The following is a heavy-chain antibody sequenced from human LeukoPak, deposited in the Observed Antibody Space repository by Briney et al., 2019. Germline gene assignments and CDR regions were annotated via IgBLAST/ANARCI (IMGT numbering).Heavy chain of an antibody. Sequence: GGSLRLSCAASGFTVSSNYMSWVRQAPGKGLEWVSVIYSGGSTYYADSVKGRFTISRDNSKNTLFLQMNSLRGEDTAMYYCARVQGGGYRAADYWGQGTLVTVSS. CDR3: ARVQGGGYRAADY. D-gene: IGHD6-19*01. J-gene: IGHJ4*02. CDR2: IYSGGST. CDR1: GFTVSSNY. V-gene: IGHV3-53*05.